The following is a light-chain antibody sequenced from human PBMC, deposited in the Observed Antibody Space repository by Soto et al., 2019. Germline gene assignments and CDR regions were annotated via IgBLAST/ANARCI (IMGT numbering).Light chain of an antibody. CDR1: NSNLGIND. CDR2: ENN. CDR3: GASDTILSGVL. V-gene: IGLV1-51*02. Sequence: QSVLTQPPSVSAAPGQDVTISCSGSNSNLGINDVAWYQQLPGTAPKLLIYENNKRPSGIPDRFSGSKSGTSATLGITGLHTGHVPDYYCGASDTILSGVLFGGATKLTVL. J-gene: IGLJ2*01.